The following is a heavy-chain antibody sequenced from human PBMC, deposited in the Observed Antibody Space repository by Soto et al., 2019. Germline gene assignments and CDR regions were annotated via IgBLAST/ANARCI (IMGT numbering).Heavy chain of an antibody. CDR3: TRHRYCSSTSCYEDYYYYYYMDV. D-gene: IGHD2-2*01. CDR2: IRSKANSYAT. V-gene: IGHV3-73*01. Sequence: PGGSLRLSSAAAGFTCVGSARHWVRQASGKGLEWVGRIRSKANSYATAYAASVKGRFTISRDDSKNTAYLQMNSLKTEDTAVYYCTRHRYCSSTSCYEDYYYYYYMDVWGKGTTVTAP. J-gene: IGHJ6*03. CDR1: GFTCVGSA.